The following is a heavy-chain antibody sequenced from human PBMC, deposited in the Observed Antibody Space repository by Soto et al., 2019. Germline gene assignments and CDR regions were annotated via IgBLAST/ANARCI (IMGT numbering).Heavy chain of an antibody. V-gene: IGHV1-8*01. CDR2: MNPNSGNT. CDR1: GCTFTSYD. J-gene: IGHJ4*02. D-gene: IGHD5-12*01. Sequence: ASVKVSCKASGCTFTSYDINLVRQATGQGLEWMGWMNPNSGNTGYAQKFQGRVTMTRNTSISTAYMELSSLRSEDTAVYYCAIIVATAGDFDYWGQGTLVTVSS. CDR3: AIIVATAGDFDY.